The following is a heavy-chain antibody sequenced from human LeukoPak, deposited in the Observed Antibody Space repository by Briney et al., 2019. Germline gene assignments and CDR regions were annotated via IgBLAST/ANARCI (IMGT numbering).Heavy chain of an antibody. J-gene: IGHJ1*01. CDR2: VTSNGANT. CDR3: ARSGYIYGTLLDF. Sequence: GGSLRLSCAASGFIFNNYAMHWVRQAPGKGLEYVSVVTSNGANTYYGTSVKGRFTVSRDNSKNLVFLDIASLRPEDTAVYFCARSGYIYGTLLDFWGQGTSVTVSP. V-gene: IGHV3-64*01. D-gene: IGHD5-18*01. CDR1: GFIFNNYA.